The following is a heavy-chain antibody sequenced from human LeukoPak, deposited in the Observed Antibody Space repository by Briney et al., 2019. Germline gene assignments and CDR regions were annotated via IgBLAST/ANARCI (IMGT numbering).Heavy chain of an antibody. J-gene: IGHJ3*01. Sequence: GGSLRLSCAVSGFTFSGFWMSWSCQAPGKGLEWVASINSDGGEGYYADVVKGRFTISRDNAKNSLYLQINSLRAEDTAVYYCARSSYSSSSSVWGQGTMVTVSS. CDR1: GFTFSGFW. D-gene: IGHD6-6*01. CDR2: INSDGGEG. CDR3: ARSSYSSSSSV. V-gene: IGHV3-7*03.